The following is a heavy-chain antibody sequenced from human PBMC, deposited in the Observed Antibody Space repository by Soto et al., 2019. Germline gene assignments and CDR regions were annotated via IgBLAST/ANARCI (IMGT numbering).Heavy chain of an antibody. Sequence: QVQLQESGPGLVKPSQTLSLTCTVSGGSINSGGYYWSWIRQLPGKGLEWIGHISYSGSTYYNPSLSSRGNTSPDTSTEEISLKLSTVTAADTAVYVCAGEPTVKPRYYNYGMDVWAQGTTVIVSS. CDR1: GGSINSGGYY. CDR3: AGEPTVKPRYYNYGMDV. J-gene: IGHJ6*02. CDR2: ISYSGST. D-gene: IGHD4-4*01. V-gene: IGHV4-31*03.